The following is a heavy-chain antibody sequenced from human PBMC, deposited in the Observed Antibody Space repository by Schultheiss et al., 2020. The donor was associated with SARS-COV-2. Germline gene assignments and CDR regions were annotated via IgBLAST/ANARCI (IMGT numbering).Heavy chain of an antibody. CDR1: GFTFDDYA. Sequence: GGSLRLSCAASGFTFDDYAMHWVRQAPGKGLEWVSAIGTAGDTYYPGSVKGRFTISRDNAKNTLYLQMNSLRAEDTAVYYCAREGGYWGQGTLVTVSS. D-gene: IGHD3-16*01. V-gene: IGHV3-13*01. CDR2: IGTAGDT. CDR3: AREGGY. J-gene: IGHJ4*02.